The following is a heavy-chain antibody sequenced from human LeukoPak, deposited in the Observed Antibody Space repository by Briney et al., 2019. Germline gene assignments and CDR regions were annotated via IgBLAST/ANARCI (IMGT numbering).Heavy chain of an antibody. CDR3: AKGNYDILTGLFDY. Sequence: GGSLRLSCAASGFTFSSYAMSWVRQAPGKGLEWVSAISGSGCSTYYADSVKGRFTISRDNSKNTLYLQMNSLRAEDTAVYYCAKGNYDILTGLFDYWGQGTLVTVSS. V-gene: IGHV3-23*01. D-gene: IGHD3-9*01. J-gene: IGHJ4*02. CDR1: GFTFSSYA. CDR2: ISGSGCST.